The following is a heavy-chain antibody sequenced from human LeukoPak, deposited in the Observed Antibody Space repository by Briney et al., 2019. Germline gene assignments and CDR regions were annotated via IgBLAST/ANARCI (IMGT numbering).Heavy chain of an antibody. CDR3: AKLFPSSGWYKDY. CDR2: ISYDGSNK. D-gene: IGHD6-19*01. J-gene: IGHJ4*02. CDR1: GFTFSSYA. V-gene: IGHV3-30*04. Sequence: PGGSLRLSCAASGFTFSSYAMHWVRQAPGKGLEWVAVISYDGSNKYYADSVKGRFTISRDNSKNTLYLQMNSLRVEDTAVYYCAKLFPSSGWYKDYWGQGTLVTVSS.